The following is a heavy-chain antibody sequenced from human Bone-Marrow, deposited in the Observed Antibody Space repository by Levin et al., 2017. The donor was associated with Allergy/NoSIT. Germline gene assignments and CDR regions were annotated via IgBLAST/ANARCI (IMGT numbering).Heavy chain of an antibody. CDR3: ARGLLDIFTGQYYYMDV. V-gene: IGHV1-2*05. D-gene: IGHD3-9*01. J-gene: IGHJ6*03. CDR1: GYTFTAYY. CDR2: INLNSGST. Sequence: ASVKVSCEASGYTFTAYYMHWVRQAPGQGLEWMGRINLNSGSTVYSRKFQGRVTLTRDTSISTAYIDLSGLTSDDTGVYYCARGLLDIFTGQYYYMDVWGKGTTVTVSS.